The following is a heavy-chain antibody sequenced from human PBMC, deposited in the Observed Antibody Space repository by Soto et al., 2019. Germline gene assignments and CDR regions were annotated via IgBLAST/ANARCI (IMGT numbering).Heavy chain of an antibody. Sequence: PGGSLRLSCAASGFTFSSYSMNWVRQAPGKGLEWVSYISSSSSTIYYADSVKGRFTISRDNAKNSLYLQMNSLRAEDTAVYYCASYGDSLDYWGQGTLVTVSS. CDR3: ASYGDSLDY. D-gene: IGHD4-17*01. V-gene: IGHV3-48*01. CDR2: ISSSSSTI. CDR1: GFTFSSYS. J-gene: IGHJ4*02.